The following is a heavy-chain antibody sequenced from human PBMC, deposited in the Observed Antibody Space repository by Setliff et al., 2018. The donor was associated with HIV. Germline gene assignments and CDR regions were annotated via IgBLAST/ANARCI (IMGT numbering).Heavy chain of an antibody. D-gene: IGHD2-21*01. CDR3: TSQFCGTDCYFYYYYYMDV. J-gene: IGHJ6*03. V-gene: IGHV4-39*01. CDR1: GGSISSSSYY. Sequence: NPSETLSLTCTVSGGSISSSSYYWGWIRQSPGKGLEWIGSIYHSGTNYYNPSLKSRVNISVDTSKDQFSLKLSSVTAADTAVYFCTSQFCGTDCYFYYYYYMDVWGKGTTVTVS. CDR2: IYHSGTN.